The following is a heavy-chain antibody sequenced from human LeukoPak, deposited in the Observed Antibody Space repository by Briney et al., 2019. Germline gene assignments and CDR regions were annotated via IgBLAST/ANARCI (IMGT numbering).Heavy chain of an antibody. D-gene: IGHD3-3*01. CDR2: ISGSGGST. Sequence: SGGSLRLSCAASGFTFSSYAMSWVRQAPGKGLEWVSAISGSGGSTYYADSVKGRFTISRDNSKNTLYLQMNSLRAEDTAVYYCAKDQGITIFGVVGYFDYWGQGTLVTVSS. CDR1: GFTFSSYA. J-gene: IGHJ4*02. V-gene: IGHV3-23*01. CDR3: AKDQGITIFGVVGYFDY.